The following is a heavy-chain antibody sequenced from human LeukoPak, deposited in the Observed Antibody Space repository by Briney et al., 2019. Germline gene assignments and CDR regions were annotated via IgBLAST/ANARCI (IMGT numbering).Heavy chain of an antibody. CDR2: IYYSGST. V-gene: IGHV4-39*01. CDR3: ARPHIHIAAAGTGWFDP. J-gene: IGHJ5*02. CDR1: GGSISSSSYY. D-gene: IGHD6-13*01. Sequence: SETLSLTCTVSGGSISSSSYYWGWVRQPPGKGLEWIGSIYYSGSTHYNPSLKSRVTISVDTSKNQFSLKLSSVTAADTAVYYCARPHIHIAAAGTGWFDPWGQGTLVTVSS.